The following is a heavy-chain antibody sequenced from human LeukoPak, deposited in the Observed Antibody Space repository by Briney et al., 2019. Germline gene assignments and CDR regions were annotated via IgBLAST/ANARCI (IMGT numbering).Heavy chain of an antibody. CDR2: INPSGGST. Sequence: ASVNVSFKASGYTVTSYYMHWVRQAPGQGLEVMGIINPSGGSTSYAHKFQGRGTMTRAMSTSTVYVELSSLRSEDTAVYYCVRGAGPSWYSSSWYYFDYWGQGTLVTVSS. CDR3: VRGAGPSWYSSSWYYFDY. V-gene: IGHV1-46*01. D-gene: IGHD6-13*01. J-gene: IGHJ4*02. CDR1: GYTVTSYY.